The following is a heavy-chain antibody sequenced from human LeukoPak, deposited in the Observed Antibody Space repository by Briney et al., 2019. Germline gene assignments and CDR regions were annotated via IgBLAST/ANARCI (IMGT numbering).Heavy chain of an antibody. CDR3: ARNRDGYNSFDY. Sequence: SETLSLTCTVSGYSISSGYYWGWIRQPPGKGLGWIGSIYHSGSTYYNPSLKSRVTISVDTSKNQFSLKLSSVTAADTAVYYCARNRDGYNSFDYWGQGTLVTVSS. CDR2: IYHSGST. D-gene: IGHD5-24*01. V-gene: IGHV4-38-2*02. CDR1: GYSISSGYY. J-gene: IGHJ4*02.